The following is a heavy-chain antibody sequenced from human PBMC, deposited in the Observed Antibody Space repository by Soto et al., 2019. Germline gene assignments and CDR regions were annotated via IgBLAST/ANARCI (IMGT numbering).Heavy chain of an antibody. CDR3: ARGWAARLYYYYGMDV. D-gene: IGHD6-6*01. Sequence: LSLTCAISGDSVSSNSAAWNWIRQSPSRGLEWLGRTYYRSKWYNDYAVSVKSRITINPDTSKNQFSLQLNSVTPEDTAVYYCARGWAARLYYYYGMDVWGQGTTVTVSS. CDR1: GDSVSSNSAA. V-gene: IGHV6-1*01. J-gene: IGHJ6*02. CDR2: TYYRSKWYN.